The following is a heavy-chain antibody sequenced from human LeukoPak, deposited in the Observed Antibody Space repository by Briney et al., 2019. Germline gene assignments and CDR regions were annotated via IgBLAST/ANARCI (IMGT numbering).Heavy chain of an antibody. J-gene: IGHJ4*02. CDR3: AHTYYDTTGYYFNY. CDR1: GFSLSTGGVG. Sequence: ASGPTLVKPTQTLTLTCTLSGFSLSTGGVGVGWIRQPPGKALEWLALIYWDDDKYYSPSLKVRLTITRDTSKNQVVLTMTNVDPVDTGTYFCAHTYYDTTGYYFNYWGLGTLVIVSS. V-gene: IGHV2-5*02. CDR2: IYWDDDK. D-gene: IGHD3-22*01.